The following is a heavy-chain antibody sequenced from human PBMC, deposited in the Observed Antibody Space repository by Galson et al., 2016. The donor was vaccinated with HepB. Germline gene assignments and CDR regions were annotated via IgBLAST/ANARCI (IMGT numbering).Heavy chain of an antibody. V-gene: IGHV1-18*03. J-gene: IGHJ4*01. CDR1: GYTFTSYG. Sequence: SVKVSCRASGYTFTSYGIRWVRQAPGQGLEWMGWISGYNGNTKYAQKLQGRVTMTTDTSTSTPYMELRSLRSDDMAVYYCARDRRYYYDHSDMRPQAFDIWGHGALVTVSS. D-gene: IGHD3-22*01. CDR3: ARDRRYYYDHSDMRPQAFDI. CDR2: ISGYNGNT.